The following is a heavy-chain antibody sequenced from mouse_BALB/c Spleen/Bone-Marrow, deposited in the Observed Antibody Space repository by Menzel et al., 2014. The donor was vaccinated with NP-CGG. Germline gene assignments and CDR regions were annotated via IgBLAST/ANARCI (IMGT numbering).Heavy chain of an antibody. V-gene: IGHV1-20*02. CDR1: GYSFTGYF. J-gene: IGHJ3*01. CDR2: INPYNGDT. CDR3: ARIYDYDRGAWFAY. D-gene: IGHD2-4*01. Sequence: VQLQQPGPELAKPGASVKISCEASGYSFTGYFMNWVMQSHGKSLEWIGRINPYNGDTFYNQKFKGEATLTVDKSSNTAHMEHRSLASEDSAVYYCARIYDYDRGAWFAYWGQGTLVTVSA.